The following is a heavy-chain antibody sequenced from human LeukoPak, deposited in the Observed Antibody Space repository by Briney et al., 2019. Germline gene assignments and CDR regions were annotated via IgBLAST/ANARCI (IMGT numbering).Heavy chain of an antibody. CDR2: INPNSRDT. J-gene: IGHJ4*02. Sequence: ASVKVSCKASGYTFIYYHIHWVRQAPGQGLEWMGWINPNSRDTNYAQKFQGRVTMTTDTSISTAYMELSGLASDDTAVYYCARARHTGYDFWSTYYFPFDYWGQGTLVPVSS. V-gene: IGHV1-2*02. D-gene: IGHD3-3*01. CDR3: ARARHTGYDFWSTYYFPFDY. CDR1: GYTFIYYH.